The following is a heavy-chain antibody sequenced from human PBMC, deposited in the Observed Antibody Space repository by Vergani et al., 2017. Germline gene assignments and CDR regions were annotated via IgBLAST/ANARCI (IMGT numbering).Heavy chain of an antibody. J-gene: IGHJ4*02. Sequence: QVQLQESGPGLVKPSQTLSLTCTVSGGSISSYYWSWFRQPPGKGLEWIGYIYYSGSTNYNPSLKSRVTISVDTSKNQCSLKLSSVTAADTAVYLCAVHYYGSGSLDWWSQGCLVTASP. CDR2: IYYSGST. V-gene: IGHV4-59*01. CDR3: AVHYYGSGSLDW. CDR1: GGSISSYY. D-gene: IGHD3-10*01.